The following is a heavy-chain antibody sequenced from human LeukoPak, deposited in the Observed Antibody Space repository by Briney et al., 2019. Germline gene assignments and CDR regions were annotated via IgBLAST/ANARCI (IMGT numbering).Heavy chain of an antibody. CDR2: IYYSGST. J-gene: IGHJ5*02. CDR1: GGSISSYY. Sequence: PSETLSLTCTVSGGSISSYYWSWIRQPPGRGLEWIGYIYYSGSTNYNPSLKSRVTISVDTSKNQFSLKLSSVTAADTAVYYCARAGDWFDPWGQGTLVTVSS. CDR3: ARAGDWFDP. D-gene: IGHD3-10*01. V-gene: IGHV4-59*08.